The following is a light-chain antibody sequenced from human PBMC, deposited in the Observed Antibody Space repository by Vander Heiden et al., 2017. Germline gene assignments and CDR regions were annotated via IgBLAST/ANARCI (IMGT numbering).Light chain of an antibody. CDR3: QQRNSWPRT. V-gene: IGKV3-11*01. J-gene: IGKJ2*01. CDR2: EAS. Sequence: VVSTQSPAPLSSSPGEGATLSCRPSQSISADLAWYQQKPGQAPRLLIYEASNRETGIPARFSGSGSGTDFTLTISNLEPEDFAVYYCQQRNSWPRTFGQGTKVEI. CDR1: QSISAD.